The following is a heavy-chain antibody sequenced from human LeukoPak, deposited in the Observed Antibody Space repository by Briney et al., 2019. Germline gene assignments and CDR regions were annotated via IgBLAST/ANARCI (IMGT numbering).Heavy chain of an antibody. CDR1: GYTFTCYY. D-gene: IGHD1-26*01. CDR3: ARVFGGSSAPCGYFDY. V-gene: IGHV1-2*06. CDR2: INPNSGGT. J-gene: IGHJ4*02. Sequence: ASVKVSCKASGYTFTCYYMHWVRQAPGQGLEWMGRINPNSGGTNYAQKFQGRVTMTRDTSISTAYMELSRLRSDDTAVYYCARVFGGSSAPCGYFDYWGQGTLVTVSS.